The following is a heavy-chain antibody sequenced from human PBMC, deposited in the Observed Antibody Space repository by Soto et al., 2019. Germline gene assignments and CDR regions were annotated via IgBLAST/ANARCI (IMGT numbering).Heavy chain of an antibody. Sequence: PSETLSLTCTVSGGPMNNFYWTWVRQSPEKTLEWIGNLLSSGSTNYNPSLKSPVTISGDMSKKQFSLKLTSVTAADTAVYYCARAKVLRGVTTIDYWGQGLLVTV. CDR3: ARAKVLRGVTTIDY. J-gene: IGHJ4*02. CDR1: GGPMNNFY. V-gene: IGHV4-59*01. D-gene: IGHD3-10*01. CDR2: LLSSGST.